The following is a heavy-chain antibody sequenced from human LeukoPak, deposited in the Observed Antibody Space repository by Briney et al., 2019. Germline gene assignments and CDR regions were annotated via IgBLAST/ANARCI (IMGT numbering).Heavy chain of an antibody. V-gene: IGHV3-30*02. Sequence: GGSLRLSCAASGFTFSSYGMHWVRQAPGKGLEWVAFIRYDGSNKYYADSVKGRFTISRDNSKNTLYLQMNSLRAEDTAVYYCARGNNIVATFSSYYYMDVWGKGTTVTVSS. D-gene: IGHD5-12*01. CDR2: IRYDGSNK. CDR3: ARGNNIVATFSSYYYMDV. J-gene: IGHJ6*03. CDR1: GFTFSSYG.